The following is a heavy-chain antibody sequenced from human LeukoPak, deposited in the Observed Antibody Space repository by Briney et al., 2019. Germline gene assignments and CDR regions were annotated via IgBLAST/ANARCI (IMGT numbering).Heavy chain of an antibody. J-gene: IGHJ4*02. V-gene: IGHV1-24*01. CDR1: GYSLTELS. CDR2: LDVEDGDGET. Sequence: ASVKVSCKVSGYSLTELSKYWVRQAPGKGLEWMGGLDVEDGDGETIYAQKFEGRVTMTEDTSSDTVYMELSGLRAEDTAVYYCARARAVFDYWGQGTLVTVSS. CDR3: ARARAVFDY.